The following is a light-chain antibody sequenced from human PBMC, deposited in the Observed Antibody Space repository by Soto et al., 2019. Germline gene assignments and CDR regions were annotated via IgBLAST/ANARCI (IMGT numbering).Light chain of an antibody. CDR3: CSYAGSRTHVL. V-gene: IGLV2-23*01. Sequence: QSALTQPASVSGSPGQSITISCTETTSDVGTYNLVSWYQQHPGKAPKLMIYEGSKRPSGVSNRFSGSKSGNTASLTISGLQAEDEAEYYCCSYAGSRTHVLFGGGTKLTVL. CDR2: EGS. J-gene: IGLJ2*01. CDR1: TSDVGTYNL.